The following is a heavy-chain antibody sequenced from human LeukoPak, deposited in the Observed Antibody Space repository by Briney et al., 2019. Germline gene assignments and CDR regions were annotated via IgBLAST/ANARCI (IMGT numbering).Heavy chain of an antibody. CDR2: IYYSGST. CDR3: ARSDDLVDYGGSWVPFDY. CDR1: GGSISSGGYY. J-gene: IGHJ4*02. D-gene: IGHD4-23*01. V-gene: IGHV4-31*03. Sequence: SETLSLTCTVSGGSISSGGYYWSWIRQHPGKGLEWIGYIYYSGSTYYNPSLKSRVTISVDTSKNQFSLKLSSVTAEDTAVYYCARSDDLVDYGGSWVPFDYWGQGTLVTVSS.